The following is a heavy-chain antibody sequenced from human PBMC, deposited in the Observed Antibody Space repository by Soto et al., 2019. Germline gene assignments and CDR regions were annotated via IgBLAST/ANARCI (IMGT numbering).Heavy chain of an antibody. Sequence: EVQLLESGGGLVQPGGSLRLSCAAPGFTFSSYAMSWVRQAPGKGLEWVSVISGSGSSTYYADSVKGRFTISRDKSKKTLYVKMNSLRAEDTAVYYCAKMSHFWSGSPTYHFDYWGQGTQVTVSS. CDR2: ISGSGSST. J-gene: IGHJ4*02. CDR3: AKMSHFWSGSPTYHFDY. D-gene: IGHD3-3*02. CDR1: GFTFSSYA. V-gene: IGHV3-23*01.